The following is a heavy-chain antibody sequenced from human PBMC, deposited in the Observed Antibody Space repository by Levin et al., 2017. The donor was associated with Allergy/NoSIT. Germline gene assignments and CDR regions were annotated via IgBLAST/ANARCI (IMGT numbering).Heavy chain of an antibody. CDR1: GFAFSGYI. D-gene: IGHD5-12*01. V-gene: IGHV3-30-3*01. CDR2: ISSDGNNI. Sequence: LSLTCAASGFAFSGYIMHWVRQAPGKGLEWVAAISSDGNNIYYADSVKGRFTISRDNSKNTLYLQMNSLRAEDTAVYYCARGGRRGYSGYDWGLDYWGQGTLVTVSS. CDR3: ARGGRRGYSGYDWGLDY. J-gene: IGHJ4*02.